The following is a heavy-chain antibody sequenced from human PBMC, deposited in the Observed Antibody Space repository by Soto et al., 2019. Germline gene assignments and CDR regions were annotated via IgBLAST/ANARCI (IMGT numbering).Heavy chain of an antibody. J-gene: IGHJ4*02. CDR1: GGTFSSYA. Sequence: ASVKVSCKASGGTFSSYAISWVRQAPGQGLEWMGGIIPIFGTANYAQKFQGRVTITADESTSTAYMELSSLRSEDTAVYYCARDRYSGSYSYFDYWGQGTLVTVPS. D-gene: IGHD1-26*01. V-gene: IGHV1-69*13. CDR2: IIPIFGTA. CDR3: ARDRYSGSYSYFDY.